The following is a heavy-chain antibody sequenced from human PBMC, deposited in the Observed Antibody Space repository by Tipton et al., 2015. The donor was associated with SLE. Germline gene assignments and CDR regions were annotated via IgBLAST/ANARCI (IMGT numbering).Heavy chain of an antibody. J-gene: IGHJ4*02. CDR2: ISASGST. D-gene: IGHD3-3*01. CDR1: GGSIISYY. CDR3: ARSNYDFWTGYYFDS. Sequence: TLSLTCTVSGGSIISYYWSWIRQPAGKGLEWIGRISASGSTNYSPSLNSRVTMSIDTSQNQFSLKLNSMTAADTAVYYCARSNYDFWTGYYFDSWGQGTLVTVSS. V-gene: IGHV4-4*07.